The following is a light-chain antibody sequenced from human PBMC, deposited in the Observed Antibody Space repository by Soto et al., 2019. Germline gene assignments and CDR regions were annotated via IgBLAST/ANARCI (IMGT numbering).Light chain of an antibody. CDR1: QSVTDNY. V-gene: IGKV3-20*01. CDR2: AAS. J-gene: IGKJ3*01. Sequence: DSVLTQSPGTLSSSPGERATLFCRASQSVTDNYLAWYQHKPGQPPRLLIYAASSRATGIPDRFSGGGSGTDFTLTISRLEPEDFAVYYCQQYGDSRVFGPGTKVDIK. CDR3: QQYGDSRV.